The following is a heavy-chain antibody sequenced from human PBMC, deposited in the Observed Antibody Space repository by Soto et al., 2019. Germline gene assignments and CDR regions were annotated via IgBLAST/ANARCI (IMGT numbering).Heavy chain of an antibody. D-gene: IGHD2-8*01. CDR1: GFTFSDHY. J-gene: IGHJ4*02. V-gene: IGHV3-72*01. CDR2: GRNRANSYTT. CDR3: ARGLHKYGRTYLDY. Sequence: GSLRLSCTASGFTFSDHYIDWVRQAPGKGLEWVGRGRNRANSYTTEYIASVKDRCTISRDDSKNSLYLQMNSLKAEDTAVYYCARGLHKYGRTYLDYWGQGTLVTVSS.